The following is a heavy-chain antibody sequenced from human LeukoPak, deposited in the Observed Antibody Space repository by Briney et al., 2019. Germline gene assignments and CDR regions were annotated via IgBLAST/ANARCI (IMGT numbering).Heavy chain of an antibody. CDR3: ASESPLYYGGNSEF. D-gene: IGHD4-23*01. Sequence: GVSLRLSCADSGVTVSSNYMSWVRQAPGKGLEWVSGIYGGDTTYYADSVKGRFTISRDNSKNTLYLQMNSLRADDTAVYYCASESPLYYGGNSEFWGQGTLVTVSS. V-gene: IGHV3-53*01. CDR2: IYGGDTT. CDR1: GVTVSSNY. J-gene: IGHJ4*02.